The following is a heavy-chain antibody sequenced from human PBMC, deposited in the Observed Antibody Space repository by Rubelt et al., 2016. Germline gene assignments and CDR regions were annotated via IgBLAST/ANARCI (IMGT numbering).Heavy chain of an antibody. V-gene: IGHV3-23*01. CDR3: ARDFQLGWEGYHFDY. J-gene: IGHJ4*02. Sequence: GLEWLSAISDSGDSTYYADSVKGRFTISRDNAKNSLYLQMSSLRGEDTAVYYCARDFQLGWEGYHFDYWGQGTLVTVSS. D-gene: IGHD7-27*01. CDR2: ISDSGDST.